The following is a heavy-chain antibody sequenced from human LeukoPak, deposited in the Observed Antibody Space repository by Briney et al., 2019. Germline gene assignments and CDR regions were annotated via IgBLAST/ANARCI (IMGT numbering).Heavy chain of an antibody. CDR1: GGSISSSSYY. Sequence: PSETLSLTCTVSGGSISSSSYYWGWIRQPPGKGLEWIASIYYSGSTYYNPSLKSRVTISVDTSKNQFSLKLRSVTAADTAVYYCARDKTRMWEYNWFDPWGQGTLVTVSS. CDR2: IYYSGST. V-gene: IGHV4-39*07. D-gene: IGHD1-26*01. CDR3: ARDKTRMWEYNWFDP. J-gene: IGHJ5*02.